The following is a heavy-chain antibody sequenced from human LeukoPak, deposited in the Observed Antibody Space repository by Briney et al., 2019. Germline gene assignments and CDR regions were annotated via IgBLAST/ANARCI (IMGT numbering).Heavy chain of an antibody. CDR3: ACQTNDAFDI. CDR2: IYYSGST. CDR1: GGSISSYY. J-gene: IGHJ3*02. Sequence: SETLSLTCTVSGGSISSYYWSWIRQPPGKGLEWIGYIYYSGSTNYNPSLKSRVTISVDTSKYQFSLKLSSVTAADTAVYYCACQTNDAFDIWGQGTMVTVSS. V-gene: IGHV4-59*08.